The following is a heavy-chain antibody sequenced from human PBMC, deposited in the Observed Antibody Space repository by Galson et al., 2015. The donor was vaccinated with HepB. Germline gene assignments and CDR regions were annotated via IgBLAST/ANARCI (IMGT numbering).Heavy chain of an antibody. CDR1: GFTFNDYT. CDR3: ARGARESYPSLDY. D-gene: IGHD3-10*01. J-gene: IGHJ4*02. Sequence: SLRLSCAASGFTFNDYTMHWVRQTPGKGLEWVSSISWNGDNIGYADSVKGRFTISRDNAKNSLYLRMNSLRAEDTALYYCARGARESYPSLDYWGQGAQVSV. CDR2: ISWNGDNI. V-gene: IGHV3-9*01.